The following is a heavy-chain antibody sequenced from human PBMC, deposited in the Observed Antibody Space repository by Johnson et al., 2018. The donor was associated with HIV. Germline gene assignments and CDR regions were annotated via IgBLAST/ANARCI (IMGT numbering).Heavy chain of an antibody. Sequence: VQLVESGGGVVQPGGSLRLSCAASGFSFTSYGMHWVRQAPRKGLVWVAFIRYDGINKYYADSVQGLFTISRDKSENTLYLQMNSLRDEDTAVYYCAKDVGNYWPDSFDIWGQGTMVTVSS. CDR1: GFSFTSYG. J-gene: IGHJ3*02. V-gene: IGHV3-30*02. D-gene: IGHD3-22*01. CDR3: AKDVGNYWPDSFDI. CDR2: IRYDGINK.